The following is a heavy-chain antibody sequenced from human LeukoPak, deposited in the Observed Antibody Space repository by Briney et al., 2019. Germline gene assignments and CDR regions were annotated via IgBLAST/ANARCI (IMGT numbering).Heavy chain of an antibody. CDR3: ARVSSSWYAS. CDR1: GYTFTSYG. Sequence: ASVKVSCKASGYTFTSYGISWVRQAPGQGLEWMGWISGYNGNTNYAQKLRGRVTMTTDTSTSTAYMELRSLKSDDTAVYYCARVSSSWYASGAQGPLFTVSS. D-gene: IGHD6-13*01. CDR2: ISGYNGNT. V-gene: IGHV1-18*01. J-gene: IGHJ4*02.